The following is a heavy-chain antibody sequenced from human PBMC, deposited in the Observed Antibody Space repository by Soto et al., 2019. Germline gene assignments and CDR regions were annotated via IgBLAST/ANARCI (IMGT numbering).Heavy chain of an antibody. J-gene: IGHJ3*02. D-gene: IGHD3-9*01. CDR3: DLRYFDWLSDAFDI. CDR1: GGTFSSYA. Sequence: GASVKVSCKASGGTFSSYAISWVRQAPGQGLEWMGGIIPIFGTANYAQKFQGRATITADESTSTAYMELSSLRSEDTAVYYCDLRYFDWLSDAFDIWGQGTMVTVSS. V-gene: IGHV1-69*13. CDR2: IIPIFGTA.